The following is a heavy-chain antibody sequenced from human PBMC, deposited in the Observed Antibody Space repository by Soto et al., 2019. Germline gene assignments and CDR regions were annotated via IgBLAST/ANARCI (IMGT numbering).Heavy chain of an antibody. CDR2: MNPSSGNT. CDR3: ARGRRPYYYYGMDV. CDR1: GYTFTSYD. V-gene: IGHV1-8*01. Sequence: ASVKVSCKASGYTFTSYDINWVRQATGQGLEWMGWMNPSSGNTGYAQKFQGRVTMTRNTSISTAYMELSSLRSEDTAVYYCARGRRPYYYYGMDVWGQGTTVTVSS. J-gene: IGHJ6*02.